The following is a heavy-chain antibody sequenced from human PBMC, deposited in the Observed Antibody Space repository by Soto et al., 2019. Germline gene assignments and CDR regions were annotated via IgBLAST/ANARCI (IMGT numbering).Heavy chain of an antibody. J-gene: IGHJ6*02. D-gene: IGHD2-2*01. CDR1: GGSISSSSYY. V-gene: IGHV4-39*01. Sequence: PSETLSLTCTVSGGSISSSSYYWGWVRQPPGKGLEWIGSIYYAVSTYHNPSLKSRVTISADTSKNQFSLKLSSVTAADTAMYYCARLVFYCSRPSCTGYYYYGLDVWGRGTTVTVSS. CDR2: IYYAVST. CDR3: ARLVFYCSRPSCTGYYYYGLDV.